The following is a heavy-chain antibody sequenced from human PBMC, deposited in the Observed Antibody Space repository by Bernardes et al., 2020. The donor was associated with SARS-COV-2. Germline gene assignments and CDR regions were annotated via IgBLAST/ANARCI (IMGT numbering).Heavy chain of an antibody. CDR2: IKSKTEGGTT. CDR3: TRQEMSPGDY. CDR1: GFTFTNAW. Sequence: GGSLRLSCAASGFTFTNAWMSWVRQAPGKGLEWVGRIKSKTEGGTTEYAAPVKGRFTISRDDSKNMAYLQMNSLKTEDSAVYYCTRQEMSPGDYWGQGTLVTVSS. V-gene: IGHV3-15*01. J-gene: IGHJ4*02. D-gene: IGHD3-10*01.